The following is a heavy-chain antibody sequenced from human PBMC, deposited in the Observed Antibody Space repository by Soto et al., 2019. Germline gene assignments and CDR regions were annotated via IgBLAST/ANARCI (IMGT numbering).Heavy chain of an antibody. V-gene: IGHV3-23*01. Sequence: EVQLLESGGGLVQPGGSLRLSCAASGVTFSSYAMNWVRQAPGKGLEWVSGISGSGGSTYYADSLKGRFTISRDNSKNTLYLQMNSLRAEDTAVYYCAKDRFGEYFYYGMDVWGQGTTVTVSS. J-gene: IGHJ6*02. D-gene: IGHD3-10*01. CDR2: ISGSGGST. CDR3: AKDRFGEYFYYGMDV. CDR1: GVTFSSYA.